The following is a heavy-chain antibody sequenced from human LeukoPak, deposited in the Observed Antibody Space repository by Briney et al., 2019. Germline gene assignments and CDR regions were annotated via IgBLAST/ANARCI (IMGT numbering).Heavy chain of an antibody. Sequence: GASVKVSCKASGYTFTGYYMHWVRQAPGQGLEWMGWINPNSGGTNYAQKFQGRVTMTRDTSISTAYMELSRLRSDDTAVYYCARARLEQRYCSGGSCKYYYYYYMDVWGKGTTVTVSS. CDR3: ARARLEQRYCSGGSCKYYYYYYMDV. V-gene: IGHV1-2*02. CDR1: GYTFTGYY. CDR2: INPNSGGT. J-gene: IGHJ6*03. D-gene: IGHD2-15*01.